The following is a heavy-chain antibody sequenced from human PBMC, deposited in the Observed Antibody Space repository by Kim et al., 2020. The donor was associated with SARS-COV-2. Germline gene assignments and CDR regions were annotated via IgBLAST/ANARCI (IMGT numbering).Heavy chain of an antibody. J-gene: IGHJ4*02. Sequence: ASVKVSCKASGYTFTSYGISWVRQAPGQGLEWMGWISAYNGNTNYAQKLQGRVTMTTDTSTSTAYMELRSLRSDDTAVYYCARDTPEYYYDSSGYYKGGCLYYWGQGALVTVSS. CDR1: GYTFTSYG. V-gene: IGHV1-18*04. CDR3: ARDTPEYYYDSSGYYKGGCLYY. CDR2: ISAYNGNT. D-gene: IGHD3-22*01.